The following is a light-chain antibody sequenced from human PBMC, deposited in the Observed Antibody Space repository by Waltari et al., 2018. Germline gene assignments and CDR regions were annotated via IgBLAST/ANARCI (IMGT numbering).Light chain of an antibody. J-gene: IGKJ1*01. CDR1: QSVSSN. CDR3: QQYNNWPRT. V-gene: IGKV3-15*01. CDR2: GAS. Sequence: EIVMTQSPATLSVSPGDRATLSCRASQSVSSNLAWYQHKPGQAPRLLIYGASTRATGIPARFSGSGSGTEFTLTISSLQSEDFAVYSCQQYNNWPRTFGQGTKVEIK.